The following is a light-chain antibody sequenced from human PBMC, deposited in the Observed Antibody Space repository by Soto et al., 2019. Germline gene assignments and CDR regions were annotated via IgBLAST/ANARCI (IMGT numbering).Light chain of an antibody. Sequence: EVLLTQSLATLSLSPGERATLSCRAGQSISNYLAWYQQKPGQAPRLLMYDASNRATDIPARFSGSGSGTDFTLTISSLEPDDFAVYYCQYGGAFGPGTKVEIK. CDR1: QSISNY. CDR3: QYGGA. J-gene: IGKJ3*01. CDR2: DAS. V-gene: IGKV3-11*01.